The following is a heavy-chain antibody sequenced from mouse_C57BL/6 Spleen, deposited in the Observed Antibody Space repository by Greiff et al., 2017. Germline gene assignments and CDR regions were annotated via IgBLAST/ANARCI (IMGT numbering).Heavy chain of an antibody. J-gene: IGHJ2*01. CDR2: INPNNGGT. CDR3: ARSGYYGSSYPFDY. Sequence: EVQLQQSGPELVKPGASVKIPCKASGYTFTDYNMDWVKQSHGKSLEWIGDINPNNGGTIYNQKFKGKATLTVDKSSSTAYMELRSLTSEDTAVYYCARSGYYGSSYPFDYWGQGTTLTVSS. V-gene: IGHV1-18*01. CDR1: GYTFTDYN. D-gene: IGHD1-1*01.